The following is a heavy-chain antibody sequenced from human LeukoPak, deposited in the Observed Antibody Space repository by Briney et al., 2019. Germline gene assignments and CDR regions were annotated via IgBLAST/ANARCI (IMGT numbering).Heavy chain of an antibody. V-gene: IGHV6-1*01. Sequence: SQTLSLTCAISGDSVSGNSATWNWVRQSPSRGLEWLGRTYYSSRWYNDYAVSVKSRLTINVDTSKNQFSLHLNSVTPEDTAVYYCARDGAGIAVVDYWGQGTLVTVS. D-gene: IGHD6-19*01. J-gene: IGHJ4*02. CDR3: ARDGAGIAVVDY. CDR2: TYYSSRWYN. CDR1: GDSVSGNSAT.